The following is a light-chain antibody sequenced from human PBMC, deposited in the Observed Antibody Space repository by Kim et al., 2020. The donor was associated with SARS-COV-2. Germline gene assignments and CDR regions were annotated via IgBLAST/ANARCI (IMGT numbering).Light chain of an antibody. J-gene: IGKJ4*01. V-gene: IGKV1-27*01. CDR2: AAS. CDR3: QKYNSAPFA. CDR1: HGINNY. Sequence: ASVGDRVTITGRANHGINNYLAWYQQKPGQVPQVLIDAASTLQSGVPSRFSGSGSGTDFTLTISSLQPEDVAAYYCQKYNSAPFAFGGGTKVDIK.